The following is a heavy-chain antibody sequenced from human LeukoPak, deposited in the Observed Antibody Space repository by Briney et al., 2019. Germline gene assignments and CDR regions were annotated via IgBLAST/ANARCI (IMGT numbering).Heavy chain of an antibody. J-gene: IGHJ4*02. CDR1: GFSLSRYA. CDR3: AKCRGSSWSDYFDY. V-gene: IGHV3-23*01. Sequence: GGSQRLSCAVSGFSLSRYAMSWVRKAPGKGLEWVSAISDSGGSTYYADSVKGRFTISRDNSRNTLYLQMNTLRAEDTAVYYCAKCRGSSWSDYFDYWGQGTLVTVSS. CDR2: ISDSGGST. D-gene: IGHD6-13*01.